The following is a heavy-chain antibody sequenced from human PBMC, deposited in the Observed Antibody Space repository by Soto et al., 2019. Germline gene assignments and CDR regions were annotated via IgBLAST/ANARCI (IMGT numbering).Heavy chain of an antibody. CDR2: ISSSGSTI. CDR1: GFTFSSYE. J-gene: IGHJ3*02. V-gene: IGHV3-48*03. CDR3: ARAALRYDSSGYDAFDI. Sequence: GGSLRLSCAASGFTFSSYEMNWVRQAPGKGLEWVSYISSSGSTIYYADSVKSRFTISRDNAKNSLYLQMNSLRAEDTAVYYCARAALRYDSSGYDAFDIWGQGTMVTVSS. D-gene: IGHD3-22*01.